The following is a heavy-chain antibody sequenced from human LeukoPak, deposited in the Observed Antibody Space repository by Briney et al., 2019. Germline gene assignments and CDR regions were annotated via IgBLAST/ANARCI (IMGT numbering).Heavy chain of an antibody. V-gene: IGHV3-23*01. J-gene: IGHJ4*02. D-gene: IGHD6-6*01. CDR1: GFTFSTYA. CDR3: AKDKAYSSSSTFDY. Sequence: GGSLRLSCAASGFTFSTYAMSWVRQPPGKGLEWVSAISGSGGSTYYADSVKGRFTISRDNSKNTLYLQMNSLRAEDTAVYYCAKDKAYSSSSTFDYWGQGTLVTVSS. CDR2: ISGSGGST.